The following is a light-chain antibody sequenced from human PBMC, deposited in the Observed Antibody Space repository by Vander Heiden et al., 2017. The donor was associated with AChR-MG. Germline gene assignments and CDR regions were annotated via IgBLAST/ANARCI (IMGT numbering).Light chain of an antibody. CDR1: QSVSSSY. V-gene: IGKV3-20*01. CDR2: GAS. CDR3: QQYGSSPYT. J-gene: IGKJ2*01. Sequence: EIVLPQSPGTLSLSPGERATLSCRASQSVSSSYLAWYQQKPGQAPRLLIYGASTRATGIPDRFSGSGSGTDCTLTISRLEPEDFAVYYCQQYGSSPYTFGQGTKLEIK.